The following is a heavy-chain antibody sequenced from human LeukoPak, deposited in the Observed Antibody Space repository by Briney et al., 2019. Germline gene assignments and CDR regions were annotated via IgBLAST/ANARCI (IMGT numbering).Heavy chain of an antibody. J-gene: IGHJ4*02. CDR2: ISDGGGTT. D-gene: IGHD4-17*01. V-gene: IGHV3-23*01. CDR1: GFTFSSYA. Sequence: PGGSLRLSCAASGFTFSSYAMNWVRQAPGKGLEWVSAISDGGGTTNYADAVKGRFTISRDKSKNTLFLQMNSLRAEDTAVYYCAKSYGDYLGYFDSWGQGTLVTVSS. CDR3: AKSYGDYLGYFDS.